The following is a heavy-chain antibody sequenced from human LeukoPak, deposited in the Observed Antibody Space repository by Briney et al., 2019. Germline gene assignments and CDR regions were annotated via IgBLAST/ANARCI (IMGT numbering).Heavy chain of an antibody. J-gene: IGHJ1*01. CDR2: ISNDESTI. V-gene: IGHV3-74*01. CDR3: ARDVGT. Sequence: GGSLRLSCAASGFTFSSYWMHWVRQAPGKGPVWVSLISNDESTIIYADSVKGRFTISRDNAKNTLYLQMSSLRAEDTAVYYCARDVGTWGQGTLVTVSS. CDR1: GFTFSSYW. D-gene: IGHD7-27*01.